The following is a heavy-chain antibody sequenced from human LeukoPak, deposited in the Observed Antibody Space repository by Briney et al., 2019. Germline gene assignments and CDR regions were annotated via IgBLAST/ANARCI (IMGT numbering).Heavy chain of an antibody. CDR2: ISGSGGGT. V-gene: IGHV3-23*01. CDR3: AKGQYQPISWFDP. D-gene: IGHD2-2*01. CDR1: GFTFNTYV. J-gene: IGHJ5*02. Sequence: SGGSLRLSCAVSGFTFNTYVMSWVRQAPGKGLEWVSAISGSGGGTYYVASVKGRFTISRDNSKNTLYLQMNSLRAEDTAVYYCAKGQYQPISWFDPWGQGTLVTVSS.